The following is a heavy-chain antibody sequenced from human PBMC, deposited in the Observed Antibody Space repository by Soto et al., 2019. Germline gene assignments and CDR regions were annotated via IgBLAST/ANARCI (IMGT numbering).Heavy chain of an antibody. CDR2: ISYDGSNK. V-gene: IGHV3-30*18. Sequence: QVQLVESGGGVVQPGRSLRLSCAASGFTFSSYGMHWVRLAPGKGLEGVAVISYDGSNKYYADYVKGRFTISRDNSKNTMYLQMNSLRAEDTAVYYSAKDRRYCSSTSCYYYYYYGMDVGGKGTTVTVSS. D-gene: IGHD2-2*01. CDR3: AKDRRYCSSTSCYYYYYYGMDV. J-gene: IGHJ6*04. CDR1: GFTFSSYG.